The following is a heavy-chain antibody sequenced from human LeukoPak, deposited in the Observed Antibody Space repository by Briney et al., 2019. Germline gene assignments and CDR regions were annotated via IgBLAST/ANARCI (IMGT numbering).Heavy chain of an antibody. J-gene: IGHJ6*03. D-gene: IGHD3-9*01. CDR1: GGSISSGSYY. CDR3: ARGGYDILTGSPLLGMDV. CDR2: IYTSGST. V-gene: IGHV4-61*02. Sequence: SETLSLTCTVSGGSISSGSYYWSWIRQPAGKGLEWIGRIYTSGSTNYNPSLKSRVTISVDTSKNQFSLKLSSVTAADTAVYYCARGGYDILTGSPLLGMDVWGKGTTVTVSS.